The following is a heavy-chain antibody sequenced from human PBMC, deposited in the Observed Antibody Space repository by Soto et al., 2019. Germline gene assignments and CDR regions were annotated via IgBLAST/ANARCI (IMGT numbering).Heavy chain of an antibody. D-gene: IGHD2-2*01. J-gene: IGHJ4*02. Sequence: SETLSLTWTVSGGSISSYYWSWIRQPPGKGLEWIGYIYYSANTNYNPSLKSRVTISVDTSNNQFSLKLSSVTAADTAVYYCARGFGSPAAFDYWGQGTLVTVSS. CDR1: GGSISSYY. CDR3: ARGFGSPAAFDY. V-gene: IGHV4-59*01. CDR2: IYYSANT.